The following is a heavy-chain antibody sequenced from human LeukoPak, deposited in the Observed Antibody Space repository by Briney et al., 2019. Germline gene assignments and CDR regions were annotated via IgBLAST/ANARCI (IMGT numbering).Heavy chain of an antibody. D-gene: IGHD6-13*01. J-gene: IGHJ4*02. CDR1: GGSISSSNW. CDR3: ARGPPGAIAAAGTREFDY. CDR2: IYHSGST. Sequence: PSETLSLTCAVSGGSISSSNWWSWVRQPPGKGLEWIGEIYHSGSTNYNPSLKSRVTISVDKSKNQFSLKLSSVTAADTAVYYCARGPPGAIAAAGTREFDYWGQGTLVTVSS. V-gene: IGHV4-4*02.